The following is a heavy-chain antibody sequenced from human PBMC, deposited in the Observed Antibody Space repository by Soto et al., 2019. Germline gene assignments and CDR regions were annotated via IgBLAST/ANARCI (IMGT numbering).Heavy chain of an antibody. J-gene: IGHJ1*01. V-gene: IGHV3-23*01. CDR1: GFTFSSYA. CDR2: ISGSGGST. Sequence: GGSLRLCCAASGFTFSSYAMSWVRQAPGKGLEWVSAISGSGGSTYYADSVKGRFTISRDNSKNTLYLQMNSLRAEDTAVYYCAKDHEEAEYFQHWGQGTLVTVSS. CDR3: AKDHEEAEYFQH.